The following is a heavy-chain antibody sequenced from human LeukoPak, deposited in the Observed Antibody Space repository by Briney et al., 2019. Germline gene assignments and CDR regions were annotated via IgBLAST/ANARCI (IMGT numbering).Heavy chain of an antibody. V-gene: IGHV4-34*01. CDR3: ARARYSSSWKTHYFDY. CDR2: INHSGST. D-gene: IGHD6-13*01. CDR1: GGSFSGYH. J-gene: IGHJ4*02. Sequence: SETLSLTCGVHGGSFSGYHWSWIRLRPGKGLEWIGEINHSGSTNYNPSLKSRVTISVDTSKNQFSLKLSSVTAADTAVYYCARARYSSSWKTHYFDYWGQGTLVTVSS.